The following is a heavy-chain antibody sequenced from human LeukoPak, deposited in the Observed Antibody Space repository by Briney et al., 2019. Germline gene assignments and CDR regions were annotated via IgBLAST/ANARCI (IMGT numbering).Heavy chain of an antibody. D-gene: IGHD2-8*01. CDR2: TSSASSYT. CDR3: ARGQYCTNGVCYDAFDI. V-gene: IGHV3-11*06. Sequence: GGSLRLSCAASGFTFSDYYMSWIRQAPGKGLEWVSYTSSASSYTSYADSVKGRFTISRDNAKNSLYLQMNSLRAEDTAVYYCARGQYCTNGVCYDAFDIWGQGTTVTVSS. J-gene: IGHJ3*02. CDR1: GFTFSDYY.